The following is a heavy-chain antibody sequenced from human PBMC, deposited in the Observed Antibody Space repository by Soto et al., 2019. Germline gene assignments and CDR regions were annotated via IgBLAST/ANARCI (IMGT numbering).Heavy chain of an antibody. CDR1: GGSISSGGYY. V-gene: IGHV4-31*03. J-gene: IGHJ4*02. Sequence: PSETLSLTCTVSGGSISSGGYYWSWIRQHPGKGLEWIGYIYYSGSTYYNPSLKSRVTISVDTSKNQFSLKLSSVTAADTAVYYCVSYGSGTYYSGYSFDFWSQGSLVTVSS. CDR3: VSYGSGTYYSGYSFDF. D-gene: IGHD3-10*01. CDR2: IYYSGST.